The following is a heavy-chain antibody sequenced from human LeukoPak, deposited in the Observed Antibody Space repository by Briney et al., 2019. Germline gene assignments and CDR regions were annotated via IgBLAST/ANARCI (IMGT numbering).Heavy chain of an antibody. CDR2: IIPIFGTA. V-gene: IGHV1-69*13. Sequence: GASVKVSCKASGGTSSSYAISWVRQAPGQGLEWMGGIIPIFGTANYAQKFQGRVTITADESTSTAYMELSSLRSKDTAVYYCARQPTYYYDSSGYSFDYWGQGTLVTVSS. D-gene: IGHD3-22*01. CDR3: ARQPTYYYDSSGYSFDY. J-gene: IGHJ4*02. CDR1: GGTSSSYA.